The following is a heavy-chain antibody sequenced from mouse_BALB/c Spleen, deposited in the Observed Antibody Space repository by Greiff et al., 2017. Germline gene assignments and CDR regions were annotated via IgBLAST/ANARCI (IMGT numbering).Heavy chain of an antibody. Sequence: EVQGVESGGGLVKPGGSLKLSCAASGFTFSSYAMSWVRQTPEKRLEWVASISSGGSYTYYPDSVKGRFTISRDNAKNTLYLQMSSLKSEDTAMYYCASAEGGQLGLQAWFAYWGQGTLVTVSA. CDR1: GFTFSSYA. CDR3: ASAEGGQLGLQAWFAY. D-gene: IGHD3-1*01. V-gene: IGHV5-6*01. J-gene: IGHJ3*01. CDR2: ISSGGSYT.